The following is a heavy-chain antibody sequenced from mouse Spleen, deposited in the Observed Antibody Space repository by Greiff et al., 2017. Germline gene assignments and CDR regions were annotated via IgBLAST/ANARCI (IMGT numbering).Heavy chain of an antibody. J-gene: IGHJ3*01. Sequence: EVKLVESGPGLVKPSQSLTLTCSVSGYSITSCYFWNWIRQFPGTLQEWMGFISYDGSNNYNQSLKNRITITRDTSKNQFFLKLNSVTTEDTATYYCARGAYYRYDDGSGWFAYWGQGTLVTVSA. D-gene: IGHD2-14*01. CDR2: ISYDGSN. V-gene: IGHV3-6*02. CDR3: ARGAYYRYDDGSGWFAY. CDR1: GYSITSCYF.